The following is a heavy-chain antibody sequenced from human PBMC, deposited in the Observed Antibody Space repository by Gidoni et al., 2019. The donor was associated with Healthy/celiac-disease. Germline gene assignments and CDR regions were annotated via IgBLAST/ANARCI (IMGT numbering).Heavy chain of an antibody. Sequence: QVQLVESGGGVVQPGRSLRLSCAASGFTFSSYAMHWVRQGPGKVLEGVAVISYDGSNKYYADSVKGRFTISRDNSKNTLYLQMNSLRAEDTAVYYCARDQAYYDFWSGPTRYYYYGMDVWGQGTTVTVSS. CDR3: ARDQAYYDFWSGPTRYYYYGMDV. V-gene: IGHV3-30-3*01. J-gene: IGHJ6*02. CDR1: GFTFSSYA. D-gene: IGHD3-3*01. CDR2: ISYDGSNK.